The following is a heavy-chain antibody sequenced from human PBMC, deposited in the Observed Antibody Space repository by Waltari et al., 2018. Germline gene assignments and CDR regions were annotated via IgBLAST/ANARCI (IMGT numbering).Heavy chain of an antibody. Sequence: QVQLQESGPGLVKPSETLSLTCTVSGGSISSYYWSWIRQPPGKGLEWIGYIYTSGSTNYNPSLKIRVTISVDTSKNQFSLKLSSVTAADTAVYYCARDRAAAAGYYYYYMDVWGKGTTVTVSS. D-gene: IGHD6-13*01. CDR1: GGSISSYY. J-gene: IGHJ6*03. V-gene: IGHV4-4*09. CDR3: ARDRAAAAGYYYYYMDV. CDR2: IYTSGST.